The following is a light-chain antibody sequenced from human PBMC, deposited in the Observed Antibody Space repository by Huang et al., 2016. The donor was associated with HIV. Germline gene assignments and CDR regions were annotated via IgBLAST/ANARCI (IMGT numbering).Light chain of an antibody. V-gene: IGKV1-NL1*01. CDR3: QQYYNTTLS. Sequence: DIQMTQSPSSLSASVGDRVTITCRASRGISNSLAWYQQQPGKAPKLLLYAASRLQGGVPSRVSGSGSRTDYTLTISSLQPEDSATYYCQQYYNTTLSFDGGTKVEIK. J-gene: IGKJ4*01. CDR1: RGISNS. CDR2: AAS.